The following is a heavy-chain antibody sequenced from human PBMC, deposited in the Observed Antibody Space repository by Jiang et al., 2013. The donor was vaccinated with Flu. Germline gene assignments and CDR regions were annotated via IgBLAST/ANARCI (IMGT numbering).Heavy chain of an antibody. Sequence: AEVKKPGASVKVSCKASGYTFTDYYIHWIRQAPGQGLEWMGWINTNSGAANYAQKFQGRVTMTGDTSISTAYMELSRLRSDDTAVYYCARAPGMTIAPPGLWGQGTLVTVSS. D-gene: IGHD6-13*01. CDR2: INTNSGAA. J-gene: IGHJ4*02. V-gene: IGHV1-2*02. CDR1: GYTFTDYY. CDR3: ARAPGMTIAPPGL.